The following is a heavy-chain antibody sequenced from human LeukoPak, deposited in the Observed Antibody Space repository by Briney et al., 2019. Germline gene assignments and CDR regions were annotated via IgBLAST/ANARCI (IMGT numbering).Heavy chain of an antibody. V-gene: IGHV4-34*01. CDR2: INHSGST. CDR3: AGRLTILGGVPGWFDP. J-gene: IGHJ5*02. CDR1: GGSFSGYY. Sequence: SETLSLTCAVYGGSFSGYYWSWIRQPPGKGLEWIGEINHSGSTNYNPSLKSRVTISVDTSKNQFSLKLSSVTAADTAVYYCAGRLTILGGVPGWFDPWAREPWSPSPQ. D-gene: IGHD3-3*01.